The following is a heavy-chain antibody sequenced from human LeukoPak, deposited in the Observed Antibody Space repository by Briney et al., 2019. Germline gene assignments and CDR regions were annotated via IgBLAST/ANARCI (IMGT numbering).Heavy chain of an antibody. Sequence: PGRSLRLSCAASGFTFDDYAMHWVRQAPGKGLEWVSSISSSSSYIYYADSVKGRFTISRDNAKNSLYLQMNSLRAEDTAVYYCARGGYCSSTSCWPDAFDIWGQGTMVTVSS. CDR1: GFTFDDYA. J-gene: IGHJ3*02. CDR3: ARGGYCSSTSCWPDAFDI. D-gene: IGHD2-2*01. CDR2: ISSSSSYI. V-gene: IGHV3-21*01.